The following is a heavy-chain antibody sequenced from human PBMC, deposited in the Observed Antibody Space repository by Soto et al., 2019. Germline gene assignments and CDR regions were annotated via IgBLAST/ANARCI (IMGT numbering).Heavy chain of an antibody. Sequence: PSETLSLTFTVSDGSIISSNHYWAWIRQPPGEGLEWIGSMYHSGNTYYNPSLNSRVTISVDTSKNQFSLKLSSVTAADTAVYYCARGALNYDLWSGPIHGGMDVWGQGTTVTVSS. CDR2: MYHSGNT. CDR1: DGSIISSNHY. J-gene: IGHJ6*02. V-gene: IGHV4-39*01. CDR3: ARGALNYDLWSGPIHGGMDV. D-gene: IGHD3-3*01.